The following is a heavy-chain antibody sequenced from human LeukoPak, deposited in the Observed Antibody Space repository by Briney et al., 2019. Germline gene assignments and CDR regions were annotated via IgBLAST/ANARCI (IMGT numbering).Heavy chain of an antibody. CDR3: VRDGQLGYDALDI. CDR2: TYYRSKWNN. CDR1: GYSVPSNTVA. D-gene: IGHD1-1*01. J-gene: IGHJ3*02. Sequence: SQTLSLTCAISGYSVPSNTVAWNWIGPSPSRGLVWLGRTYYRSKWNNDYAVSVRGRITVNPDTSKNEFSLQLNSVTPEDTAVYYCVRDGQLGYDALDIWGQGTLVTVSS. V-gene: IGHV6-1*01.